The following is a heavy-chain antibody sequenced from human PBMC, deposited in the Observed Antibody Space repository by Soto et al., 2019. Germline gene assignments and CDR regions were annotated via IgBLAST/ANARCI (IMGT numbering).Heavy chain of an antibody. V-gene: IGHV4-39*07. CDR3: ARGLGIAAADDYYYYGMDV. Sequence: SETLSLTCTVSGGSISSYYWGWIRQPPGKGLEWIGSIYYSGSTYYNPSLKSRVTISVDTSKNQFSLKLSSVTAADTAVYYCARGLGIAAADDYYYYGMDVWGQGTTVTVSS. CDR1: GGSISSYY. CDR2: IYYSGST. J-gene: IGHJ6*02. D-gene: IGHD6-13*01.